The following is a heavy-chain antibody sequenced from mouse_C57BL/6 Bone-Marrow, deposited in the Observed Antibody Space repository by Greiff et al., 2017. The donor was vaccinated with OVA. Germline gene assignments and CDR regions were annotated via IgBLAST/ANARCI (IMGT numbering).Heavy chain of an antibody. CDR3: ARGLRRRYFDY. CDR1: GYTFTSYT. CDR2: INPSSGYT. J-gene: IGHJ2*01. D-gene: IGHD2-4*01. V-gene: IGHV1-4*01. Sequence: QVQLQQSGAELARPGASVKMSCKASGYTFTSYTMHWVKQRPGQGLEWIGYINPSSGYTKYNQKFKDKATLTADKSSSTAYMQLSSLTSEDSAVYYCARGLRRRYFDYWGQGTTLTVSS.